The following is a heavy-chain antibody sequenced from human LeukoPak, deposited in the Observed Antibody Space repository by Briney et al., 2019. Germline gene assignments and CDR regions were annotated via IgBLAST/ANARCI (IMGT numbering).Heavy chain of an antibody. D-gene: IGHD5-12*01. CDR3: ARWGGIVALDY. CDR1: GGTFSSYA. V-gene: IGHV1-8*02. J-gene: IGHJ4*02. Sequence: ASVKVSCKASGGTFSSYAINWVRQATGQGLEWMGWMNPNSGNTGYAQKFQGRVTMTRNTSISTAYMELSSLRSEDTAVYYCARWGGIVALDYWGQGTLVTVSS. CDR2: MNPNSGNT.